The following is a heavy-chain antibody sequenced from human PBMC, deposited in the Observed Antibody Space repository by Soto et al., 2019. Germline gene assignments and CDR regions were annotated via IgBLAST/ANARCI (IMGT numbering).Heavy chain of an antibody. Sequence: GGSLRLSCLASGFTFTDHYMDWVRQAPGTGLEWIARTKNKPNNYTTTYAASVKGRFTISRDDSESSLYLQMNNLKTEDTAVYYCAREIRRDYYYYYPLDVWGQGTTVTVSS. V-gene: IGHV3-72*01. CDR3: AREIRRDYYYYYPLDV. J-gene: IGHJ6*02. CDR2: TKNKPNNYTT. CDR1: GFTFTDHY.